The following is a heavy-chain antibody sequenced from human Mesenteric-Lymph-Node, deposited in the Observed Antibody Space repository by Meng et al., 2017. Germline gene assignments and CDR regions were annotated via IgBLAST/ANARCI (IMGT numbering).Heavy chain of an antibody. D-gene: IGHD2-2*01. CDR2: MDYRGST. V-gene: IGHV4-34*01. J-gene: IGHJ4*02. CDR3: ARGELLWDY. Sequence: QVQLLQWGAGLLKPSETLSLPCAVYGGSFSGYYCSWIRQPPGKGLEWIGYMDYRGSTFYNPSLKSRVTISVDTSKNQFSLKLSSVTAADTAVYFCARGELLWDYWGQGTLVTVSS. CDR1: GGSFSGYY.